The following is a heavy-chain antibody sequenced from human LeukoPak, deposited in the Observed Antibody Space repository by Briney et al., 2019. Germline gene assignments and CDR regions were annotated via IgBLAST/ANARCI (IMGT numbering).Heavy chain of an antibody. V-gene: IGHV3-21*01. CDR1: GLTFSSYS. J-gene: IGHJ4*02. CDR3: ARVPHAMVRGVIITEFYFDY. CDR2: ISSSSNYI. D-gene: IGHD3-10*01. Sequence: TPGGSLRLSCAASGLTFSSYSMNWVRQAPGKGLEWVSSISSSSNYIYYADSVKGRFTISRDNAKNSLYLQMDSLRAEDTAVYYCARVPHAMVRGVIITEFYFDYWGQGTLVTVSS.